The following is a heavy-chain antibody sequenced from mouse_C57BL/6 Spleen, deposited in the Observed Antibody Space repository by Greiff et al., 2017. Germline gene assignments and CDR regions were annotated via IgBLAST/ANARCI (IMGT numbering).Heavy chain of an antibody. CDR3: AGQSYDYDAHYAMDY. Sequence: VQVVESGPGLVAPSQSLSITCTVSGFSLTSYGVHWVRQPPGKGLEWLVVIWSDGSTTYNSALKSSLSISKDNAKRQFFLKMNSLHTDDTAMYYGAGQSYDYDAHYAMDYWGQGTSVTVSS. V-gene: IGHV2-6-1*01. J-gene: IGHJ4*01. CDR1: GFSLTSYG. D-gene: IGHD2-4*01. CDR2: IWSDGST.